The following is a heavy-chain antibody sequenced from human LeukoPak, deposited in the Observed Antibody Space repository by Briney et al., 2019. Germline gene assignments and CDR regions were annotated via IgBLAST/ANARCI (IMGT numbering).Heavy chain of an antibody. CDR1: GGSFIRYY. CDR3: ATSPEGGQDDYGDPFDY. CDR2: INHSGST. Sequence: SETLSLTCDVYGGSFIRYYWSWICQPPGKGLEWIGEINHSGSTNYNPSLKSRVTISVDTSKNQFSLKLSSVTAADTAVYYCATSPEGGQDDYGDPFDYWGQGTLVTVSS. D-gene: IGHD4-17*01. J-gene: IGHJ4*02. V-gene: IGHV4-34*01.